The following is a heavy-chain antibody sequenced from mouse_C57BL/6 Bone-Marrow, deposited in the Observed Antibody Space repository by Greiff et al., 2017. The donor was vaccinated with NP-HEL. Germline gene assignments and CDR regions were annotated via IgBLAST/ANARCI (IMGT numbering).Heavy chain of an antibody. V-gene: IGHV3-1*01. CDR1: GYSITSGYD. Sequence: EVKLLESGPGMVKPSQSLSLTCTVTGYSITSGYDWHWIRHFPGNKLEWMGYISYSGSTNYNPSLKSRISITHDTSKNHFFLKLNSVTTEDTATYYCAREADYYGSSSYWYFDVWGTGTTVTVSS. CDR3: AREADYYGSSSYWYFDV. J-gene: IGHJ1*03. CDR2: ISYSGST. D-gene: IGHD1-1*01.